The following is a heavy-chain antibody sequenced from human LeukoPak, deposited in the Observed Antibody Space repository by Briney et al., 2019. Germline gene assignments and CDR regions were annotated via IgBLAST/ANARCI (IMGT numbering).Heavy chain of an antibody. D-gene: IGHD1-26*01. CDR3: ARVVSGSYYRQLYYFDY. CDR2: IYSGGST. Sequence: GGSLRLSCAASGFTVSSNYMSWVRQAPGKGLERVSVIYSGGSTYYADSVKGRFTISRDNPKNTLYLQMNSLRAEDTAVYYCARVVSGSYYRQLYYFDYWGQGTLVTVSS. CDR1: GFTVSSNY. V-gene: IGHV3-53*01. J-gene: IGHJ4*02.